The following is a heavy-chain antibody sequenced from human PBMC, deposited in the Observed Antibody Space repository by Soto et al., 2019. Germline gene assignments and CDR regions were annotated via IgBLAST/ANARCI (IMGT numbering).Heavy chain of an antibody. V-gene: IGHV1-18*01. CDR1: GYTFISYG. D-gene: IGHD2-15*01. J-gene: IGHJ1*01. CDR3: ARVELRCSGGSCFPEGYFQH. CDR2: ISAYNGNT. Sequence: QVLLVQSGAEVKKPGASVKVSCKASGYTFISYGFSWVRQAPGQGLEWMGWISAYNGNTNYAQKLQGRVTMTTNTTTSTAYMELRSLRSDDTAVYYCARVELRCSGGSCFPEGYFQHWGQGTLVTVSS.